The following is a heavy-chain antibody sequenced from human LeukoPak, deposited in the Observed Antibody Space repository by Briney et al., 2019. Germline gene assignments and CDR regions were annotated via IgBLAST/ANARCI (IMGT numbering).Heavy chain of an antibody. D-gene: IGHD6-13*01. CDR2: IYTSGST. V-gene: IGHV4-61*02. CDR3: ARERGSLYYFDY. J-gene: IGHJ4*02. Sequence: SETLSLTCTVSGGSISSGSYYWSWIRQPGGKGLEWIGRIYTSGSTNYNPSLKSRVTISVDTSNNQFSLKLSSVTAADTAVYYCARERGSLYYFDYWGQGTLVTVSS. CDR1: GGSISSGSYY.